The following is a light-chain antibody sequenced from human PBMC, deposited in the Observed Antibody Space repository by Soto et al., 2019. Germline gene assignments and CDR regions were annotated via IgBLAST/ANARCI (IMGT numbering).Light chain of an antibody. CDR3: SSYAGSSVV. V-gene: IGLV2-8*01. CDR1: SSDVGGYNY. J-gene: IGLJ2*01. Sequence: QSALTQPPSASGSPGQSVTISCAGTSSDVGGYNYVSWYQQYPGKVPKLMIYEVSERPSGVPDRFSGSKSGNTAFLTVSGLQAEDEADYYCSSYAGSSVVFGGGTKLTVL. CDR2: EVS.